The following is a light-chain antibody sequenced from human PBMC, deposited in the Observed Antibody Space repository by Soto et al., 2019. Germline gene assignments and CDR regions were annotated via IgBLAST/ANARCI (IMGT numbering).Light chain of an antibody. V-gene: IGKV3-20*01. CDR1: QNVGRNY. Sequence: EIVLTQSPGTLSLSPGERATLSCRASQNVGRNYVAWYQQKPGQAPRLLIFAASGRVTGIPDRFSGSGSGTHFTLTITRLEPEDFALYFCQQYGSSPPYTFGQGTTLEIK. CDR2: AAS. CDR3: QQYGSSPPYT. J-gene: IGKJ2*01.